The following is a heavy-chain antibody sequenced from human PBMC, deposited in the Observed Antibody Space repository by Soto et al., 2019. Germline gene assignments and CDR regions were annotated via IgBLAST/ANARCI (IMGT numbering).Heavy chain of an antibody. CDR1: VCSVSSGSYY. J-gene: IGHJ4*02. CDR2: IYHSGST. D-gene: IGHD4-4*01. V-gene: IGHV4-61*01. CDR3: ATVSLQLTTMDY. Sequence: SETLSLTCPVSVCSVSSGSYYWNWIRQPPGKGLEWIGSIYHSGSTDYNPSLKSRVTISVDTSKNQFSLKLGSVTAADTAVYYCATVSLQLTTMDYWGQGALVTVSS.